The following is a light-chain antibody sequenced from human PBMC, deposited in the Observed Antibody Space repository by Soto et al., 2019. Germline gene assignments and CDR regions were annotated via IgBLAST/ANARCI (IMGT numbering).Light chain of an antibody. V-gene: IGKV1-39*01. CDR1: QSISTY. Sequence: IPMTQSPSSLSASVRDRVTITCRASQSISTYLNWYQQKPGKAPKLLIYAASSLQSGVPSRFSGSGSETDFTLTISSLQPEDFATYYCQQRYSTPRTFGQGTKVDIK. J-gene: IGKJ1*01. CDR2: AAS. CDR3: QQRYSTPRT.